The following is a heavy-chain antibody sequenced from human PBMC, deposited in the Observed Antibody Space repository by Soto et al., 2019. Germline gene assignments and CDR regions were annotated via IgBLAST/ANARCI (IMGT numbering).Heavy chain of an antibody. CDR2: INPSGGST. Sequence: QVQLVQSGAEVKKPGASVKVSCKASGYTFTSYYMHWVRQAPGQGLEWMGIINPSGGSTSYAQKFQGRVTMTRETSTSTVYMELSSLRSEDTAVYYCARDRASGWGAFDIWGQGTMVTVSS. D-gene: IGHD1-26*01. CDR1: GYTFTSYY. V-gene: IGHV1-46*01. J-gene: IGHJ3*02. CDR3: ARDRASGWGAFDI.